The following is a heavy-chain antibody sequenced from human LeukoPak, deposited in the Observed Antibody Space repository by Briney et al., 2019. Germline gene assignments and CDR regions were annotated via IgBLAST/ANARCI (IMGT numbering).Heavy chain of an antibody. CDR2: MNPNSGNT. CDR1: GYTFTSYD. D-gene: IGHD3-16*02. J-gene: IGHJ4*02. V-gene: IGHV1-8*01. CDR3: ARGPGRYYDYVWGSYRFDY. Sequence: ASVKVSCKASGYTFTSYDINWVRQATGQGLEWMGWMNPNSGNTGYAQKFQGRVTMTRNTSISTAYMELSSLRPEDTAVYYCARGPGRYYDYVWGSYRFDYWGQGTLVTVSS.